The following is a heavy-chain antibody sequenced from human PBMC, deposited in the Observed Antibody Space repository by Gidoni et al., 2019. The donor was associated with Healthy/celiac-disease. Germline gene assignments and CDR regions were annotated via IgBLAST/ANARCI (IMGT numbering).Heavy chain of an antibody. V-gene: IGHV4-39*01. Sequence: LQLQESGPGLLKPSEPLSLTCPFSGGSISSSSYYWGWIRQPPGKGLEWIGSIYYSGSTYYNPSLKSRVTISVDTSKNQFSLKLSSVTAADTAVYYCARVNTVPDYWGQGTLVTVSS. D-gene: IGHD4-17*01. CDR3: ARVNTVPDY. CDR1: GGSISSSSYY. J-gene: IGHJ4*02. CDR2: IYYSGST.